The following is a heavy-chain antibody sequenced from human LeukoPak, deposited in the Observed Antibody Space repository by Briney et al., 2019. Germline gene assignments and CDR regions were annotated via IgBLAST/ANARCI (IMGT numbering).Heavy chain of an antibody. D-gene: IGHD3-10*01. J-gene: IGHJ5*02. Sequence: SETLSLTCAVSGGSLSSGGYSWTWIRQPPGKGLEWIGYIYHSGITYYNPSLKSRVTISLDRSKNQFSLNLSSVIAADTAVYYCARDNTYYYGSGSYPLRDNWFDPWGQGTLVTVSS. V-gene: IGHV4-30-2*01. CDR1: GGSLSSGGYS. CDR2: IYHSGIT. CDR3: ARDNTYYYGSGSYPLRDNWFDP.